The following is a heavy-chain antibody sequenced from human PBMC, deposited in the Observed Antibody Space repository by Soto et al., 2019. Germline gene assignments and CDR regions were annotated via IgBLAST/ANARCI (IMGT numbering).Heavy chain of an antibody. CDR3: AREVSSGSCCRYRRDCSGKRARVTVSSGM. V-gene: IGHV5-10-1*01. Sequence: GALKLSCAASGYSFNPYCIPWVRQTPGKGLEWMGRIAPSDTYTNYSPSFQGHVTISADKSISTAYLQWRSLKASDTAMYYCAREVSSGSCCRYRRDCSGKRARVTVSSGM. CDR1: GYSFNPYC. J-gene: IGHJ6*01. D-gene: IGHD2-2*01. CDR2: IAPSDTYT.